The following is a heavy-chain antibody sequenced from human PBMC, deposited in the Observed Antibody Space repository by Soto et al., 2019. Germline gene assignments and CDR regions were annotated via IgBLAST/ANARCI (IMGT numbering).Heavy chain of an antibody. CDR2: VFYTGST. J-gene: IGHJ3*01. Sequence: QVQLLESGPGLVKPSETLSLTCTVTGGSISGYFWSWVRQPPGKGLEWLGYVFYTGSTTSNPSLKSRVTMSVDTSKNQFSLKVNSVTVADTAVYYCARYICIGDCRGFDLWGQGTMVTVSS. V-gene: IGHV4-59*01. CDR3: ARYICIGDCRGFDL. CDR1: GGSISGYF. D-gene: IGHD2-21*02.